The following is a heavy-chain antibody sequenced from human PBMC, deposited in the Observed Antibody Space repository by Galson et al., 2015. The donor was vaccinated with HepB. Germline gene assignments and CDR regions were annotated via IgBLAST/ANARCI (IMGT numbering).Heavy chain of an antibody. V-gene: IGHV3-21*01. CDR1: GFTFSSYS. D-gene: IGHD5-18*01. Sequence: SLRLSCAASGFTFSSYSMNWVRQAPGKGLEWVSSIISSSSYIYYADSVKGRFTISRDNAKNSLYLQMNSLRAEDTAVYYCAVDRTVSRSGGYRSLNWFDPWGQGTLVTVSS. J-gene: IGHJ5*02. CDR3: AVDRTVSRSGGYRSLNWFDP. CDR2: IISSSSYI.